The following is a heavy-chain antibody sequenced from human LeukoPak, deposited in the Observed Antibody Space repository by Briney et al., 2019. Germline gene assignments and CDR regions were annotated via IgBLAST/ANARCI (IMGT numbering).Heavy chain of an antibody. Sequence: GRSLRLSCAASGFTFSSYAMSWVRQAPGKGLEWVSAISGSGGSTYYADSVKGRFTISRDNSKNTLYLQMNSLRAEDTAVYYCAKGPHSSGGSCYSHAFDIWGQGTMVTVSS. CDR1: GFTFSSYA. V-gene: IGHV3-23*01. D-gene: IGHD2-15*01. J-gene: IGHJ3*02. CDR3: AKGPHSSGGSCYSHAFDI. CDR2: ISGSGGST.